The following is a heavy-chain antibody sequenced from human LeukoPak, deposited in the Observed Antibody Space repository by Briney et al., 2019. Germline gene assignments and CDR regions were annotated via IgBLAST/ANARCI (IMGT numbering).Heavy chain of an antibody. Sequence: SQTLSLTCALSGDSVSSNRAAWNWIRQSPSRGLEWLGRTYYRSKWYNDYAVSVKSRISINPDTSKNQFSLQLNSVTPEDTAVYYCARDTVTTLARLMDVWGKGTTVTVSS. J-gene: IGHJ6*03. D-gene: IGHD4-17*01. CDR1: GDSVSSNRAA. CDR3: ARDTVTTLARLMDV. CDR2: TYYRSKWYN. V-gene: IGHV6-1*01.